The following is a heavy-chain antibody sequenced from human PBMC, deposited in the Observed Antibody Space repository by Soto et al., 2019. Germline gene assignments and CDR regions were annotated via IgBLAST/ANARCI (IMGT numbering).Heavy chain of an antibody. D-gene: IGHD6-19*01. V-gene: IGHV4-59*01. CDR2: IYYSGST. CDR3: ARTGDSSGWYEFDY. CDR1: GGSISSYY. Sequence: QVQLQESGPGLVKPSETLSLTCTVSGGSISSYYWSWIRQPPGKGLEWIGYIYYSGSTNYNPSLKSRVTLSVDTANNQFYLKLSSVAGEDTAAYYWARTGDSSGWYEFDYWGQGTLVTVSS. J-gene: IGHJ4*02.